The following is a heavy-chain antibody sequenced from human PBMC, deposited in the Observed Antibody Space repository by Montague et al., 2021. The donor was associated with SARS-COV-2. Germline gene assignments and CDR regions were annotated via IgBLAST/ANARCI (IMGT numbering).Heavy chain of an antibody. V-gene: IGHV4-34*01. J-gene: IGHJ3*01. CDR3: ARGQVTVFAILIAFPAAGAIDV. CDR1: GGSFTAFY. CDR2: SNDRGSS. D-gene: IGHD3-16*02. Sequence: SETLSLTCAVYGGSFTAFYWTWIRQPPAKGLEWIGESNDRGSSNYNPSPKNRVTISLDKSKNHISLKLTSGNAADTATYYCARGQVTVFAILIAFPAAGAIDVWGQGTTVTVS.